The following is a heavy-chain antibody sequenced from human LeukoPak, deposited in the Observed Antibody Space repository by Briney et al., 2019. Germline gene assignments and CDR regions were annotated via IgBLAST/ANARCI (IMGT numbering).Heavy chain of an antibody. J-gene: IGHJ4*02. CDR1: GGSIRGYY. CDR2: IYNSVTT. Sequence: SETLSLTCTVSGGSIRGYYWSWIRQPPGKRLEWIAYIYNSVTTNYNPSLKSRLTISVDTSENQISLKLNSVTAADTAVYYCARHGPADSRSYPLDYWGQGTLVTVSS. D-gene: IGHD3-10*01. V-gene: IGHV4-59*08. CDR3: ARHGPADSRSYPLDY.